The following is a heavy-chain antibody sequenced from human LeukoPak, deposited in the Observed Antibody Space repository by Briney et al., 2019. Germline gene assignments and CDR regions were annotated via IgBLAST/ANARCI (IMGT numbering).Heavy chain of an antibody. CDR3: AKQMMERQQYYNMDV. D-gene: IGHD6-13*01. CDR1: GLIFSTCG. J-gene: IGHJ6*03. Sequence: AGSLRLSCAASGLIFSTCGMHWVRQAPGKGLEWLTHIRYYESATYYADSVKGRFTISRENSKNTLYLQMNSLRGEDTAVYYCAKQMMERQQYYNMDVWGKGTSVIVSS. V-gene: IGHV3-30*02. CDR2: IRYYESAT.